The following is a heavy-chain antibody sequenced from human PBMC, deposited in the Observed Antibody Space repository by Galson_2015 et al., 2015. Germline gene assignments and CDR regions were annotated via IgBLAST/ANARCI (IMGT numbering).Heavy chain of an antibody. Sequence: SLRLSCAASGFTFSSYGMHWVRQAPGKGLEWVAVIWYDGSNKYYADSVKGRFTISRDNSKNTLYLQMNSLRAEDTAVYYCARDHRGVFALWLPSYFDYWGQGTLVTVSS. CDR3: ARDHRGVFALWLPSYFDY. J-gene: IGHJ4*02. V-gene: IGHV3-33*01. CDR2: IWYDGSNK. CDR1: GFTFSSYG. D-gene: IGHD5-18*01.